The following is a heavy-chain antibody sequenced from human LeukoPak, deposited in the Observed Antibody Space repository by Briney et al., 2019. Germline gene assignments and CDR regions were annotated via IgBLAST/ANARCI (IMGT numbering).Heavy chain of an antibody. J-gene: IGHJ5*02. Sequence: SETLSLTCTVSGGSVSSYYWSWIRQPPGKGLEWIGFIYYSGSTNYNPSLKSRVTISLDTSKKQFSLKLSSVTAADTAVYYCARDARYWSGGSCYPGWFDTWGQGTLVTVSS. D-gene: IGHD2-15*01. V-gene: IGHV4-59*02. CDR3: ARDARYWSGGSCYPGWFDT. CDR2: IYYSGST. CDR1: GGSVSSYY.